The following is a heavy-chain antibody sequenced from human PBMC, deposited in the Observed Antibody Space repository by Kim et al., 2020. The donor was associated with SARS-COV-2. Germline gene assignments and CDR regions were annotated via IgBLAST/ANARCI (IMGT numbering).Heavy chain of an antibody. J-gene: IGHJ5*02. CDR3: ARVALGSSSWYWFDP. Sequence: ADTVEGRFTLARHNGKNSLFLQINSLRAEDTAVYYCARVALGSSSWYWFDPWGQGTLVTVSS. V-gene: IGHV3-11*05. D-gene: IGHD6-13*01.